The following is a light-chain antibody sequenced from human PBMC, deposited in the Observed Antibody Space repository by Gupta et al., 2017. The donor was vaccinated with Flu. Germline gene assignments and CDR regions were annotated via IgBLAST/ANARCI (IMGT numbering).Light chain of an antibody. V-gene: IGKV3-20*01. CDR1: QSVISNY. CDR2: GAS. J-gene: IGKJ1*01. CDR3: QQYGSSLRT. Sequence: ERATLSCRASQSVISNYLAWYQQKPGQAPRLLIYGASSRATGIPDRFSGSGSGTDFTLTISRLEPEECAVYYCQQYGSSLRTFGQGTKVEIK.